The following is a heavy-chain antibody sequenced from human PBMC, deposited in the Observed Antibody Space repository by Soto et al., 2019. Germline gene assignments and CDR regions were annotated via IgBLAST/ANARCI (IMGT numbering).Heavy chain of an antibody. V-gene: IGHV3-33*01. CDR2: IWYDGSNK. Sequence: PGGSLRLSCAASGFTFSSYGMHWVRQAPGKGLEWVAVIWYDGSNKYYADSVKGRFTISRDNSKNTLYLQMNSLRAEDTAVYYCARRRGDYGDYAGYYYYYGMDVWGQGTTVTVSS. CDR3: ARRRGDYGDYAGYYYYYGMDV. D-gene: IGHD4-17*01. J-gene: IGHJ6*02. CDR1: GFTFSSYG.